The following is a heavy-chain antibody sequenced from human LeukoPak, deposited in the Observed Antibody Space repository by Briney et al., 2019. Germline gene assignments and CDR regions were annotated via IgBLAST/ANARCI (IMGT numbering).Heavy chain of an antibody. V-gene: IGHV3-48*01. D-gene: IGHD3-10*01. Sequence: PGGSLRLSCAASGFTFSSYSMNWVPQAPGKGLEWVSYISSSRSTIYYADSVKGRSTISRDNAKNSLYLQMNSLRAEDTAVYYCAREFITDAFDIWGQGTMVTVSS. CDR3: AREFITDAFDI. CDR2: ISSSRSTI. J-gene: IGHJ3*02. CDR1: GFTFSSYS.